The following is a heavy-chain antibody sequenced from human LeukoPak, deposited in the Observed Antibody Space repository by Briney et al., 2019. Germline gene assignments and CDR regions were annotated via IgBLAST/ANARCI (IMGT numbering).Heavy chain of an antibody. V-gene: IGHV4-34*01. Sequence: SETLSLTCAVYGGSFSGYYWTWIRQSPGKGLEWIGEINHSGSTNYNPSLKSRVTISVDTSKNQFSLKLSSVTAADTAVYHCARRGLRYFDWLFDDAFDIWGQGTMVTVSS. CDR1: GGSFSGYY. CDR3: ARRGLRYFDWLFDDAFDI. J-gene: IGHJ3*02. CDR2: INHSGST. D-gene: IGHD3-9*01.